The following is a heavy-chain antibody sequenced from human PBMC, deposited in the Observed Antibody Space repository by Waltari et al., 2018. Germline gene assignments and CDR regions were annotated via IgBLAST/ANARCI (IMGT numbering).Heavy chain of an antibody. V-gene: IGHV3-23*01. Sequence: EVQLLESGGGLVQPGGSLRLSCAASGFTFSSYAMSWVRQAPGKGREGVSSIRGSGAAIYYADSVKGRFTISRDNSKNTLYLQMISLRAEDTAVYYCAEAGLYVRDYYYDYSMGVWGQGTTVTVSS. CDR3: AEAGLYVRDYYYDYSMGV. CDR2: IRGSGAAI. CDR1: GFTFSSYA. J-gene: IGHJ6*02. D-gene: IGHD3-16*01.